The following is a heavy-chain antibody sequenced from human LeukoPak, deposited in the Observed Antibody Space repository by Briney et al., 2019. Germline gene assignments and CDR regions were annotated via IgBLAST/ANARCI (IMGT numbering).Heavy chain of an antibody. V-gene: IGHV3-21*04. Sequence: GGSLRLSCAASGFTFSSYSMNWVRQAPGKGLEWVSSISSSSSYIYYADSVKGRFTISRDNAKNSLYLQMNSLRAEDTAVYYCAKDRGRLGPSDYWGQGTLVTVSS. D-gene: IGHD3-16*01. CDR1: GFTFSSYS. J-gene: IGHJ4*02. CDR2: ISSSSSYI. CDR3: AKDRGRLGPSDY.